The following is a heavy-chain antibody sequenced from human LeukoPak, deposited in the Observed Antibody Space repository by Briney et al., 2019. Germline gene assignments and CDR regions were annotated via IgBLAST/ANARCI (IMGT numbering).Heavy chain of an antibody. J-gene: IGHJ3*02. D-gene: IGHD3-22*01. CDR1: GGTFSSYT. CDR3: ARAQDSSGYDAFDI. CDR2: IIPILGIA. Sequence: SVKVSCKASGGTFSSYTISWVRQAPGQGLEWMGRIIPILGIANYAQKFQGRATITADKSTSTAYMELSSLRSEDTAVYYCARAQDSSGYDAFDIWGQGTMVTVSS. V-gene: IGHV1-69*02.